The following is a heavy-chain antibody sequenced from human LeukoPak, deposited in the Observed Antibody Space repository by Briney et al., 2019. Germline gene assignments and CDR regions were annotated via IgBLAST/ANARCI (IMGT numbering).Heavy chain of an antibody. D-gene: IGHD4-23*01. CDR1: GGSFSGYY. J-gene: IGHJ6*03. V-gene: IGHV4-34*01. CDR2: INHSGST. CDR3: ARGWQLFYYYYMDV. Sequence: SETLSLTCAVYGGSFSGYYWSWIRQPPGKGLEWIGEINHSGSTNYNPSLKSRVTISVDTSKNQFSLKLSSVTAADTAVYYCARGWQLFYYYYMDVWGKGTTVTVSS.